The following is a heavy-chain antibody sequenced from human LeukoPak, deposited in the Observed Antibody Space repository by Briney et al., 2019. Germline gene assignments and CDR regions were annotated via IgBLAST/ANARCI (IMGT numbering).Heavy chain of an antibody. D-gene: IGHD3-22*01. CDR3: AREGPNYYDSSSTTYYFDY. CDR1: AGSISSGDYY. J-gene: IGHJ4*02. V-gene: IGHV4-30-4*01. CDR2: IYYSGST. Sequence: SETLSLTCTVYAGSISSGDYYWGWLRQPPGKGLEWFGYIYYSGSTYYNPSLKSRVTISVDTSKNQFSLKLSSVTAADTAVYYCAREGPNYYDSSSTTYYFDYWGQGTLVTVSS.